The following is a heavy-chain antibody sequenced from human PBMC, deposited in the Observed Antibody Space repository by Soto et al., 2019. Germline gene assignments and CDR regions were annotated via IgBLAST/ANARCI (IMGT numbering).Heavy chain of an antibody. J-gene: IGHJ4*02. CDR1: CGSINRFY. CDR3: ARVRYGSGSYLHSFDY. D-gene: IGHD3-10*01. CDR2: IYYSGST. V-gene: IGHV4-59*01. Sequence: SATITLTCTLACGSINRFYWCSFRPPPQKSREWIGYIYYSGSTVYNPSLKSRTIISLDTSTTQFSLKLTSATAADTVLYYWARVRYGSGSYLHSFDYWGQG.